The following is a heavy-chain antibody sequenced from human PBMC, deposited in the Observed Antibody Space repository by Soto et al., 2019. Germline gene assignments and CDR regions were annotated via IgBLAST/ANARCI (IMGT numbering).Heavy chain of an antibody. CDR3: ARDVPLNYYDSTYSYYALDV. D-gene: IGHD3-22*01. Sequence: EALLKVSCKASGGAFSGHAISWLRQAPGQGLEWMGQIIPFFKGTKYAQKFQGRVTITADDSTSTAYMDLSSLTSEDTAVYYCARDVPLNYYDSTYSYYALDVWGQGTTVTVSS. V-gene: IGHV1-69*01. CDR1: GGAFSGHA. J-gene: IGHJ6*02. CDR2: IIPFFKGT.